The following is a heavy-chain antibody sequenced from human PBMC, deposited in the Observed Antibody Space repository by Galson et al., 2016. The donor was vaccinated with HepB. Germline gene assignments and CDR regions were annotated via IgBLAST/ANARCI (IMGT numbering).Heavy chain of an antibody. J-gene: IGHJ4*02. CDR3: AREGTSFDY. CDR2: ISTVSSTI. CDR1: GFTFTYYS. V-gene: IGHV3-48*02. Sequence: SLRLSCAASGFTFTYYSMNWVRQAPGKGLEWIAYISTVSSTIHYADSLRGRFTISRDNDKNLLYLQMNSLRDEDTAVYYCAREGTSFDYWGQGTLVSVSS. D-gene: IGHD1-1*01.